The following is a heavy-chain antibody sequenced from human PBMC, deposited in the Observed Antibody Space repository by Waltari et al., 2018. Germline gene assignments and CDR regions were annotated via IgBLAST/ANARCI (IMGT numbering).Heavy chain of an antibody. D-gene: IGHD4-17*01. Sequence: QVQLVQSGAEVKKPGSSVKVSCKASGGTFSSYAISWVRQAPGQGLEWMGGIIPTFGTANYAQKFQGRVTITADESTSTAYMELSSLSSEDTAVYYCARGTHDYGDYVDYYYYGMDVWGQGTTVTVSS. J-gene: IGHJ6*02. CDR3: ARGTHDYGDYVDYYYYGMDV. CDR1: GGTFSSYA. V-gene: IGHV1-69*01. CDR2: IIPTFGTA.